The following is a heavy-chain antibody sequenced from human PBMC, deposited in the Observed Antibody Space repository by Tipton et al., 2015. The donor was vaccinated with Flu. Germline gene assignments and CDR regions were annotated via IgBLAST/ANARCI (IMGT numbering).Heavy chain of an antibody. CDR3: ARSTYYYGSGSSDY. V-gene: IGHV4-38-2*02. J-gene: IGHJ4*02. D-gene: IGHD3-10*01. Sequence: TLSPTCTVSGYSISSGYYWGWIRQPPGKGLEWIGSISHSGNTYYNPSLKSRVTMSVDTSKNQFSLKLNSVTAADTAVYYCARSTYYYGSGSSDYWGQGSLVTVSS. CDR1: GYSISSGYY. CDR2: ISHSGNT.